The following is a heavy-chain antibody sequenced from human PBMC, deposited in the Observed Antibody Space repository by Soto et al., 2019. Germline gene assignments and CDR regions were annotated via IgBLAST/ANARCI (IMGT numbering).Heavy chain of an antibody. CDR3: ARSGDNYNRLDY. J-gene: IGHJ4*02. CDR1: GFTFSGYY. CDR2: SSNSGTFS. Sequence: GGSLRLSCEGSGFTFSGYYISWIRQAPGKGLEWISYSSNSGTFSRYADSVKGRFSISRDNTKNLLYLQMNSLRAEDTAVYYCARSGDNYNRLDYWGQGTPVTVSS. D-gene: IGHD1-1*01. V-gene: IGHV3-11*06.